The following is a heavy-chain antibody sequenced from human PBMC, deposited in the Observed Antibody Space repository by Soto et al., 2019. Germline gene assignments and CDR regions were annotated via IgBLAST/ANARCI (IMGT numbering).Heavy chain of an antibody. CDR2: IHSSGST. Sequence: PSSSPSLTRNLYVDSVTRHFRTWTRQTPGKGLEWIAFIHSSGSTSSNPSLKSRVTISVDTSKSQFSLKLRSVTAADTGIYYRARALSDFDYGLGVWGHRTTVPAS. CDR3: ARALSDFDYGLGV. V-gene: IGHV4-59*02. CDR1: VDSVTRHF. J-gene: IGHJ6*02.